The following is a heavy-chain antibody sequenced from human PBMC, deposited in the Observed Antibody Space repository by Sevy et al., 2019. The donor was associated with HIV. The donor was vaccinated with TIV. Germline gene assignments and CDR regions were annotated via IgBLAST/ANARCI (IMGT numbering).Heavy chain of an antibody. D-gene: IGHD6-13*01. CDR1: GGSITDKKYY. J-gene: IGHJ1*01. CDR3: ARRVAAAGQGNEYFQH. V-gene: IGHV4-39*01. CDR2: ISYGGST. Sequence: SETLSLTCTVSGGSITDKKYYWAWIRQPPGKGLEWIGSISYGGSTYYNPSLQSRVTLSVDTCKNQFSLNLSSVTAADTAKYYCARRVAAAGQGNEYFQHWGRGTVVTVSS.